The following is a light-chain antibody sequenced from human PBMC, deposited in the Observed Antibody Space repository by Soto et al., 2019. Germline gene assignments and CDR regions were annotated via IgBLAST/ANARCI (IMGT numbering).Light chain of an antibody. J-gene: IGKJ4*01. Sequence: EIVLTKSPGTLSLSPGERATLSCRASQSVSWSFLAWYQQKPGQAPRLLVYDTSSRATGIPDRFSGSGSGADFALAISRLEPEDFGVYYCQQYSSSVTFGGGTKVEIK. CDR3: QQYSSSVT. V-gene: IGKV3-20*01. CDR1: QSVSWSF. CDR2: DTS.